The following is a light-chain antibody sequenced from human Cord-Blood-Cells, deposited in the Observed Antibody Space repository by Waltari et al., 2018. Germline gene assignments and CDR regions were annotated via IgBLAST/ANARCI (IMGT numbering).Light chain of an antibody. CDR1: RLRSHN. J-gene: IGLJ1*01. CDR3: NSRDSSGNHLNV. CDR2: DKN. Sequence: SSELTQDPAVSVALGQTVRTTCQGDRLRSHNASWYQQKPGQAPVLVIYDKNNRPSGIPDRFSGSSSGNTASLTITGAQAEDEADYYCNSRDSSGNHLNVFGTGTKVTVL. V-gene: IGLV3-19*01.